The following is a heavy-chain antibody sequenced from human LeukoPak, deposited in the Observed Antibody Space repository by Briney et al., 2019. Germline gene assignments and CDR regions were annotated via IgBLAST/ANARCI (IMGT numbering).Heavy chain of an antibody. J-gene: IGHJ4*02. CDR3: VRDLTYYDILTGPYDY. CDR2: ISYDGSNK. V-gene: IGHV3-30-3*01. CDR1: GFTFSSYA. Sequence: PGRSLRLSCAASGFTFSSYAMHWVRQAPGKGLEWVAVISYDGSNKYYADSVKGRFTISRDNSKNTLYLQMNSLRAEDTAVYYCVRDLTYYDILTGPYDYWGQGTLVTVSS. D-gene: IGHD3-9*01.